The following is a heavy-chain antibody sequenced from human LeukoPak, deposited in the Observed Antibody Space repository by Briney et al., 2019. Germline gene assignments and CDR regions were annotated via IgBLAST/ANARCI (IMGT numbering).Heavy chain of an antibody. CDR3: AKEGFCTFEN. V-gene: IGHV3-66*02. D-gene: IGHD2-15*01. CDR2: MQSGGDT. Sequence: AGGSLRLSCAASGGSVSGYFVSWVRQAPGKGLEWVSVMQSGGDTYYSDSVKGRFTVSRDTSLNTLYLQMNSLRPEDTAVYYCAKEGFCTFENWGQGTLVAVSS. J-gene: IGHJ4*02. CDR1: GGSVSGYF.